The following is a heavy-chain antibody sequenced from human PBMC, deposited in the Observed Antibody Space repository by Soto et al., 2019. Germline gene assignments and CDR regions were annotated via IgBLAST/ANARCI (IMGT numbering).Heavy chain of an antibody. D-gene: IGHD1-26*01. CDR1: GYTFTSNF. Sequence: EASVKVSCKASGYTFTSNFIHWVRQAPGQGLEWMGIINPSGGSTSYAQKFQGRVTMNRDASTSTVYMDLSSLRSEDTAVYYCAKERVVGPTTFGFEYWGQGTRVTVSS. J-gene: IGHJ4*02. V-gene: IGHV1-46*01. CDR3: AKERVVGPTTFGFEY. CDR2: INPSGGST.